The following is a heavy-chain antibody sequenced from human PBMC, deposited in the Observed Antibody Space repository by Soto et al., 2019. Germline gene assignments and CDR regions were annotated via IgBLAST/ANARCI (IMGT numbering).Heavy chain of an antibody. V-gene: IGHV4-59*01. CDR2: NYYSGST. D-gene: IGHD3-3*01. CDR3: ARALDFDFWSGYYPVGYYYYYMDV. Sequence: PSETLSLTCTVSGGSISSYYWSWIRQPPGKGLEWIGYNYYSGSTNYNPYIKSRVTISVDTSKNQFSLKLSFVTAADTAVYYCARALDFDFWSGYYPVGYYYYYMDVWGKGTTVTVS. J-gene: IGHJ6*03. CDR1: GGSISSYY.